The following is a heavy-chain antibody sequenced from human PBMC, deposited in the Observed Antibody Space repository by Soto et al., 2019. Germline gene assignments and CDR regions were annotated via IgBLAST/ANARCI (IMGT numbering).Heavy chain of an antibody. CDR1: GFTFSNYV. CDR3: TRGSHYHCSVNTCPEEN. V-gene: IGHV3-23*01. CDR2: INGDAGRT. Sequence: EVQLLESGGGLVQPGGSLRLSCAASGFTFSNYVMSWVRQAPGKGLEWVSNINGDAGRTSYADSVKGRFTIFRDNSRSTLYLQMNSLRAEDTAVYHSTRGSHYHCSVNTCPEENWGQGTLVTVSS. J-gene: IGHJ4*02. D-gene: IGHD2-15*01.